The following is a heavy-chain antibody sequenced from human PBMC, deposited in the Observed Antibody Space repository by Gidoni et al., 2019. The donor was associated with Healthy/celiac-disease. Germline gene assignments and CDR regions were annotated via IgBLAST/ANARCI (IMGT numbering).Heavy chain of an antibody. CDR2: ISYDGSNK. CDR3: ARGTYYYGSGSHPQDY. D-gene: IGHD3-10*01. CDR1: GFTFTSYA. J-gene: IGHJ4*02. V-gene: IGHV3-30-3*01. Sequence: QVQLVASGGGVVPPGRSLRLSCAASGFTFTSYAMHWVRQAPGKGLEWVAVISYDGSNKYYADSVKGRFTISRDNSKNTLYLQMNSLRAEDTAVYYCARGTYYYGSGSHPQDYWGQGTLVTVSS.